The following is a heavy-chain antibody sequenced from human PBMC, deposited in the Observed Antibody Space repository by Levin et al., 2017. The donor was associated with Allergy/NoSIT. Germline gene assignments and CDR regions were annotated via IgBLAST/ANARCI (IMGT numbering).Heavy chain of an antibody. CDR3: ARVHVDIVVVPAAMQVTYDYYMDV. D-gene: IGHD2-2*01. CDR1: GFTFSSYW. Sequence: LSLTCAASGFTFSSYWMSWVRQAPGKGLEWVANIKQDGSEKYYVDSVKGRFTISRDNAKNSLYLQMNSLRAEDTAVYYCARVHVDIVVVPAAMQVTYDYYMDVWGKGTTVTVSS. J-gene: IGHJ6*03. V-gene: IGHV3-7*04. CDR2: IKQDGSEK.